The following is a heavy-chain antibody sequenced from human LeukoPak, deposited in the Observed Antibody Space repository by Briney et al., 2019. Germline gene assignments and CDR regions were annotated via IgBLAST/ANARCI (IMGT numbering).Heavy chain of an antibody. CDR1: GFTFSSHA. J-gene: IGHJ4*02. CDR3: AKLGISDGIDY. D-gene: IGHD3-16*01. CDR2: ITGSGGST. V-gene: IGHV3-23*01. Sequence: GGSLRLSCAASGFTFSSHAMTWVRQAPGKGLEWGSSITGSGGSTFYAASVKGRFTISRDNSKNTLYLQMNSLRAEDTAVCYCAKLGISDGIDYWGRGTLVTVSS.